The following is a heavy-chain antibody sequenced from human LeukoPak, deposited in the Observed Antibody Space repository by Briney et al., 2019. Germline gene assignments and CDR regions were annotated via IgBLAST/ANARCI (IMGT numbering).Heavy chain of an antibody. Sequence: ASVKVSCKASGYTFTSYGISWVRQAPGQGLEWMGWISAYNGNTNYAQKLQGRVTMTTDTSTSTAYMELRSLRSDDTAVYYCARDSPGGSLAYCGGDCYSDAFDIWGQGTMVTVPS. CDR1: GYTFTSYG. V-gene: IGHV1-18*01. D-gene: IGHD2-21*02. CDR3: ARDSPGGSLAYCGGDCYSDAFDI. CDR2: ISAYNGNT. J-gene: IGHJ3*02.